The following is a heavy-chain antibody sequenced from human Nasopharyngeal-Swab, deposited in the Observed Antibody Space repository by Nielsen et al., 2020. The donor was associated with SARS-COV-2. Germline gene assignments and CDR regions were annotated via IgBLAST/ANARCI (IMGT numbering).Heavy chain of an antibody. CDR3: ARHFQDVTIFGVVIPGYYVDV. J-gene: IGHJ6*03. D-gene: IGHD3-3*01. Sequence: WIRQPPGKGLEWIGSIYYSGSTYYNPSLKSRVTISVDTSKNQFSLKLSSVTAADTAVYYCARHFQDVTIFGVVIPGYYVDVWGKGTTVTVSS. V-gene: IGHV4-39*01. CDR2: IYYSGST.